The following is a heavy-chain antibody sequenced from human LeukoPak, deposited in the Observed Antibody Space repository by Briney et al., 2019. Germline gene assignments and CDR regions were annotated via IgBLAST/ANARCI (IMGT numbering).Heavy chain of an antibody. CDR3: ARDRYYDSTEQFDY. CDR2: ISSSGNYV. CDR1: GFTFSSYT. D-gene: IGHD3-22*01. V-gene: IGHV3-21*01. Sequence: GGSLRLSCAASGFTFSSYTMNWVRQAPGKGLEWVSSISSSGNYVYYADSVKGRFTISRDNARNSLYLQMSSLRAEDTAVYYCARDRYYDSTEQFDYWRQGTLVTVSS. J-gene: IGHJ4*02.